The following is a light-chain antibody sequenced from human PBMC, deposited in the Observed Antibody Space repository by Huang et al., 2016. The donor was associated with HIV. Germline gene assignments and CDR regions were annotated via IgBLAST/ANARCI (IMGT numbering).Light chain of an antibody. V-gene: IGKV3-11*01. CDR1: QSIGTY. CDR2: DVS. J-gene: IGKJ4*01. CDR3: QQRSKWPLT. Sequence: EIVLTQSPVTLSLSPGDRATLSGRASQSIGTYLAWYQQKSGQAPRLLIYDVSNRAAGVPARCSASGSETDFTLTIASLDPDDFAIYHCQQRSKWPLTFGGGTKVEMK.